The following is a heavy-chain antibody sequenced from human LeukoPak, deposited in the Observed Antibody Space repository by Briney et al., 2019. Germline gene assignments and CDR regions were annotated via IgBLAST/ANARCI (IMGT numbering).Heavy chain of an antibody. J-gene: IGHJ5*02. CDR1: GYSISSGYY. Sequence: SETLSLTCAVSGYSISSGYYWGWIRQPPGKGLEWIGSIYHSGSTYYNPSLKSRVTILVDTSKNQFSLKLSSVTAADTAVYYCARRRIAAADLWGQGTLVTVSS. D-gene: IGHD6-13*01. CDR2: IYHSGST. CDR3: ARRRIAAADL. V-gene: IGHV4-38-2*01.